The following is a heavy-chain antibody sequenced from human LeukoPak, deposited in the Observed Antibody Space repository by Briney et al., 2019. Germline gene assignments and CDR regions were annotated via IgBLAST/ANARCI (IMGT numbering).Heavy chain of an antibody. CDR1: GFTFSSYA. V-gene: IGHV3-23*01. D-gene: IGHD5-18*01. J-gene: IGHJ6*03. CDR2: ISGSGGST. Sequence: HAGGSLRLSCAASGFTFSSYAMSWVRQAPGKGLEWVSAISGSGGSTYYADSVKGRFTISRDNSKNTLYLQMNTLRAEDTAVYYCAKDFAMVTDYYYYYMDVWGKGTTVTVSS. CDR3: AKDFAMVTDYYYYYMDV.